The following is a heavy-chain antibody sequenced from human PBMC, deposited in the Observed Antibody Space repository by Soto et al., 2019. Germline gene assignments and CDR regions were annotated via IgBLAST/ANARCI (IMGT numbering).Heavy chain of an antibody. Sequence: QVQLQESGPGLVKPSQTLSLTCTVSGGSISSGGYYWSWIRQHPGQGLEWIGYMYNSVSTYYNPSPPRRVTIAVAKSKNQFSLKLSSVTAAVAAVYSCSRDPQYWGQGTLVTVSS. V-gene: IGHV4-31*03. CDR3: SRDPQY. J-gene: IGHJ4*02. CDR1: GGSISSGGYY. CDR2: MYNSVST.